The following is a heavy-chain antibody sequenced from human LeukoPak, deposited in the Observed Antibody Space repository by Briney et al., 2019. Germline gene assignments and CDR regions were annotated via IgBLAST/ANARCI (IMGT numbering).Heavy chain of an antibody. CDR3: AKGTSSWHEFDY. V-gene: IGHV3-43D*03. Sequence: GGSLRLSCAASGFTFDDYAMHWVRQAPGEGLEWVSLISWDGGSTYYADSVKGRFTISRDNSKNSLYLQMNSLRAGDTALYYCAKGTSSWHEFDYWGQGTLVTVSS. CDR1: GFTFDDYA. D-gene: IGHD6-13*01. CDR2: ISWDGGST. J-gene: IGHJ4*02.